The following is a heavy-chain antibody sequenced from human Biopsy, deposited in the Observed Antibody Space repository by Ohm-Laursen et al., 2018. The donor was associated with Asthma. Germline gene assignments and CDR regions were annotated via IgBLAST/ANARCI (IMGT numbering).Heavy chain of an antibody. CDR2: INPNGGGT. Sequence: ASVKVSCKTSGYTFTSSGITWVRQAPGQGLGWMGRINPNGGGTHYAQKFQGRVTLTRDTSISTAYMDLSALTSDDTAVYYCARGQKSPWDRWFDPWGQGTLVTVSS. D-gene: IGHD1-14*01. V-gene: IGHV1-2*06. CDR1: GYTFTSSG. J-gene: IGHJ5*02. CDR3: ARGQKSPWDRWFDP.